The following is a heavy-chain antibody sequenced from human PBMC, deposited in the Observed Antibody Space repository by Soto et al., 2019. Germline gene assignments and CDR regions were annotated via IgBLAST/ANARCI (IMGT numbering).Heavy chain of an antibody. Sequence: EVQLLESGGGLVQPGGSLRLSCAASGFTFSSYAMSWVRQAPGKGLEWVSAISGSGGSTYYADSVKGRFTISRDNSKNTLYLQMNSLSTEDTAVYYGVKDVEVAGHAFDFWGQGRMVTVSS. CDR1: GFTFSSYA. CDR3: VKDVEVAGHAFDF. CDR2: ISGSGGST. J-gene: IGHJ3*01. D-gene: IGHD6-19*01. V-gene: IGHV3-23*01.